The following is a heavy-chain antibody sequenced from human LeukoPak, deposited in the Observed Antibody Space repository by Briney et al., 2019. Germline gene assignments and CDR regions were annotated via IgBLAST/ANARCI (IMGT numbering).Heavy chain of an antibody. CDR2: IYYSGST. CDR1: GGSISSYY. D-gene: IGHD6-6*01. J-gene: IGHJ5*02. CDR3: ASFGSSSEGGWFDP. Sequence: SETLSLTCTVSGGSISSYYWSWIRQPPGKGLEWIGYIYYSGSTNYNPSLKSRVTVSVDTSKNQFSLKLSSVTAADTAVYYCASFGSSSEGGWFDPWGQGTLVTVSS. V-gene: IGHV4-59*01.